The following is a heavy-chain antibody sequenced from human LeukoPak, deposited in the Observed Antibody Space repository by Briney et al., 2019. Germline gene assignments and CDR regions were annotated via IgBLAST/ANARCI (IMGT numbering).Heavy chain of an antibody. D-gene: IGHD4-17*01. CDR2: ISYDGSNK. V-gene: IGHV3-30*03. J-gene: IGHJ3*02. CDR3: ARDYYGDYPKGSAFDI. CDR1: GFTFSSYD. Sequence: GGSLRLSCAASGFTFSSYDMHWVRQAPGKGLEWVAVISYDGSNKYYADSVKGRFTISRDNAKNSLYLQMNSLRAEDTALYYCARDYYGDYPKGSAFDIWGQGTMVTVSS.